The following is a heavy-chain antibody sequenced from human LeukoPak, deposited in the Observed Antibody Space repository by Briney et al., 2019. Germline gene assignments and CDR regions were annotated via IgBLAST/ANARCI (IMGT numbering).Heavy chain of an antibody. CDR2: INHSGST. CDR1: GGSFSGYY. J-gene: IGHJ5*02. Sequence: SETLSLTCAVYGGSFSGYYWSWIRQPPGKGLEWIGEINHSGSTNYNPSLKSRVTMSVDTSKNQFSLKLSSVTAADTAVYYCAREQQLVNLPFDPWGQGTLVTVSS. V-gene: IGHV4-34*01. D-gene: IGHD6-13*01. CDR3: AREQQLVNLPFDP.